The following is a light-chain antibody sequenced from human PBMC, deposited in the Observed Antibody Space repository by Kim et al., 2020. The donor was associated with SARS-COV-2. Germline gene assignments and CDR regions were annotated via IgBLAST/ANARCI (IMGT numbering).Light chain of an antibody. CDR1: KLGDKY. CDR2: QDS. CDR3: QAWDSSTAV. V-gene: IGLV3-1*01. J-gene: IGLJ2*01. Sequence: FSPRQTASITCSGDKLGDKYACWYQQKPGQSPVLVIYQDSKRPSGIPERFSGSNSGNTATLTISGTQAMDEADYYCQAWDSSTAVFGGGTQLTVL.